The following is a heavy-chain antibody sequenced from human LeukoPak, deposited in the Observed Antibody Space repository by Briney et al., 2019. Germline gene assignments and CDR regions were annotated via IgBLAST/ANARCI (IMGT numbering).Heavy chain of an antibody. Sequence: GGSLRLSCAVSGFTFNSFPLSWVRQAPGKGLEWVSGINPSSGGTYYADSVKGRFTISRDNSKNTLYLEMNSLRAEDTAVYYCVRGRISPDYWGQGTLVTVSS. V-gene: IGHV3-23*01. CDR3: VRGRISPDY. D-gene: IGHD3-3*02. CDR2: INPSSGGT. CDR1: GFTFNSFP. J-gene: IGHJ4*02.